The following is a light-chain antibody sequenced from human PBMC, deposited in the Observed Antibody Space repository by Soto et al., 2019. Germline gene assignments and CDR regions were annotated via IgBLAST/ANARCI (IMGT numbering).Light chain of an antibody. Sequence: QPVLTQSSSASASLGSSVKLTCTLSSGHSSYIIAWHQQQPGKAPRYLMKLEGSGNYNKGSGVPDRFSGSSSGADRYLSISNLQSEDEADYYCETWDSNTRVFGGGTMLTVL. CDR3: ETWDSNTRV. CDR1: SGHSSYI. J-gene: IGLJ3*02. CDR2: LEGSGNY. V-gene: IGLV4-60*03.